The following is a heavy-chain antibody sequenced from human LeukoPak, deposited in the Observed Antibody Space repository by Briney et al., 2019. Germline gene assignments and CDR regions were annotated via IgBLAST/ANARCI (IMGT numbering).Heavy chain of an antibody. CDR1: GGSFTNYY. CDR3: VRHVARAFDI. CDR2: INHSGST. V-gene: IGHV4-34*01. Sequence: SETLSLTCAVYGGSFTNYYWSWLRQPPGKGLEWIGEINHSGSTKYNPSLKSRVTISIDTSKTQLSLKLSSVTAADTAVYSCVRHVARAFDIWGQGTKVTVSS. J-gene: IGHJ3*02.